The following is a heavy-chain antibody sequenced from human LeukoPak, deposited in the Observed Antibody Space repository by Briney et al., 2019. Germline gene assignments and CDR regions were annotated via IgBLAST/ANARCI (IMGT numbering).Heavy chain of an antibody. Sequence: GGSLRLSCAASGFTFSSYAMSWVRQAPGKGLEWVSAISGSGGSTGYADSVKGRFTISRNNAKNSLYLQMNSLRAEDTALYYCARAYDYDILTGYYNDYWGQGTLVTVSS. D-gene: IGHD3-9*01. V-gene: IGHV3-20*04. CDR1: GFTFSSYA. CDR2: ISGSGGST. J-gene: IGHJ4*02. CDR3: ARAYDYDILTGYYNDY.